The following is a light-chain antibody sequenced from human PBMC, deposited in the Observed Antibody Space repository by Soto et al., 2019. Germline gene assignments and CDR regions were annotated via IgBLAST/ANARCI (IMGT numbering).Light chain of an antibody. CDR2: AAS. Sequence: DLQMTQSPSSLSASVGDRVTITCRASQMISSYLNWYQQKPGKAPKLLIYAASSLQSGVLSRFSGSGSGTDFTLTISSLQPEDFATYYCQQSYTSPPATFGQGTKVDIK. CDR1: QMISSY. J-gene: IGKJ1*01. CDR3: QQSYTSPPAT. V-gene: IGKV1-39*01.